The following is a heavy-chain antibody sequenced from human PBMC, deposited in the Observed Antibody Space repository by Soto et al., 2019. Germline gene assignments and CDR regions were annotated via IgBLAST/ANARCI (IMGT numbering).Heavy chain of an antibody. CDR1: RFTFSSYA. CDR2: ISARGGST. J-gene: IGHJ6*02. Sequence: EVQLLESGGGLVQPGGSLRLSCAASRFTFSSYAMNWVRQAPGKGLEWVSAISARGGSTYYADSVKGRFTISRDNSKNTLYLQMNSLRAEDTAVYYCAKQYISHEKYYYYGMDVWGQGTTVTVSS. CDR3: AKQYISHEKYYYYGMDV. V-gene: IGHV3-23*01. D-gene: IGHD3-9*01.